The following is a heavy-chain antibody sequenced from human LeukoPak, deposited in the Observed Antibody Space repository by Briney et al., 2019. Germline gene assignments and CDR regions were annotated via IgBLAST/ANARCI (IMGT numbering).Heavy chain of an antibody. CDR3: AGVGGSGLGLSA. CDR2: IKHSGST. CDR1: GYSISSGYY. J-gene: IGHJ4*02. Sequence: SETLSLTXAVSGYSISSGYYWAWIRQPPGKGLERIGEIKHSGSTNYNPSLKSRVTISVDTSKNQFSLKLSSVTAADTAVYYCAGVGGSGLGLSAWGQGTLVTVSS. V-gene: IGHV4-38-2*01. D-gene: IGHD2-15*01.